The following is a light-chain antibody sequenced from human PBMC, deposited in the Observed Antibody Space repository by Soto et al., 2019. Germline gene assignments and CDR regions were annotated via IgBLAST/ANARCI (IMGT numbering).Light chain of an antibody. V-gene: IGLV2-14*01. J-gene: IGLJ1*01. CDR1: SSDVGGYNY. CDR2: AVS. CDR3: CSYTVSGTYV. Sequence: ALTHPASVSGSPGQSITISCTGTSSDVGGYNYVSWYQQHPGKAPKLMIYAVSNRPSGVSNRFSGSKSGNTATLTISGLQAEDEADYYCCSYTVSGTYVFGTGTKVTV.